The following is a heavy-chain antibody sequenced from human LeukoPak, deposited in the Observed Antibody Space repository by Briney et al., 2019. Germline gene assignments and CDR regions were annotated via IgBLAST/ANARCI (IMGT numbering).Heavy chain of an antibody. CDR1: GFTFSSFG. CDR2: ITGSGETT. D-gene: IGHD3-10*01. Sequence: GGSLRLSCAASGFTFSSFGMNWVRQGPGKGLEWVSSITGSGETTHYADSVKGRFTISRDNSKNTLYLQMNSLRVEDTAVYYCARAEGSGSSFDYWGQGTLVTVSS. V-gene: IGHV3-23*01. J-gene: IGHJ4*02. CDR3: ARAEGSGSSFDY.